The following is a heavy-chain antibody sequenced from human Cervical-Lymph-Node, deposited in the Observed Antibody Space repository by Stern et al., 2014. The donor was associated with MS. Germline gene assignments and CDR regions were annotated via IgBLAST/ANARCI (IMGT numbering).Heavy chain of an antibody. CDR3: AKHACTGAACPFDL. J-gene: IGHJ4*02. CDR1: GDSISSYTHY. D-gene: IGHD2-8*02. V-gene: IGHV4-39*01. CDR2: LYYSGPT. Sequence: QLQLQESGPGLVKPSETLSLTCAVSGDSISSYTHYWAWIRQPPGKGLEWIGCLYYSGPTYYTPSLKSPFTISVDTPKNPFSLGLNSVTAADTAVYYCAKHACTGAACPFDLWGQGTLVTVSS.